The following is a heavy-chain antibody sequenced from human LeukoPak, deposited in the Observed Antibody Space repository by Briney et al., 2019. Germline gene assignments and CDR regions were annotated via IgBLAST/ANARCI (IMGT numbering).Heavy chain of an antibody. Sequence: SETLTLPCTVSGGSISGYYWSWIRQPPGKGLEWIGEVNHSGSTNYNPSLKSRVTISVDTSKNQFSLKLSCVTAADTAVYYCARSRQYCSGGSCYSGQSDYWGQGTLVTVSS. CDR3: ARSRQYCSGGSCYSGQSDY. V-gene: IGHV4-34*01. D-gene: IGHD2-15*01. CDR2: VNHSGST. CDR1: GGSISGYY. J-gene: IGHJ4*02.